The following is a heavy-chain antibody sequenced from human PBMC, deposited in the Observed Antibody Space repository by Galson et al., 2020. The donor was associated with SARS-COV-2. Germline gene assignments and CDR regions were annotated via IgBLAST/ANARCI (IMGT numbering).Heavy chain of an antibody. V-gene: IGHV3-30-3*01. CDR1: GFTFSSYA. J-gene: IGHJ4*02. D-gene: IGHD3-22*01. CDR2: ISYDGSNK. CDR3: ARGGTYYYDTPLDY. Sequence: GSLRLSCAASGFTFSSYAMHWVRQAPGKGLEWVAVISYDGSNKYYADSGKGRFTISRDNSKNTRYLQMNSLRAEDTAVYYCARGGTYYYDTPLDYWGQGTLVTVSS.